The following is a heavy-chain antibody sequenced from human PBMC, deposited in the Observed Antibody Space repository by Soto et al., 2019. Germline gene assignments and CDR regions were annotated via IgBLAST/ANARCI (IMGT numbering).Heavy chain of an antibody. Sequence: QVQLQESGPGLVKPSQTLSLTCTVSGDSIDSGDYYWSWIRQPPGKGLEWIGCIYYSGNTYYNPSRRSRVSISVDTSKTQFSLKLSSVTAADTAVYYCARDFKRYSSPAGPLEYWGQGSLVTVSS. CDR1: GDSIDSGDYY. J-gene: IGHJ4*02. CDR3: ARDFKRYSSPAGPLEY. V-gene: IGHV4-30-4*01. D-gene: IGHD6-13*01. CDR2: IYYSGNT.